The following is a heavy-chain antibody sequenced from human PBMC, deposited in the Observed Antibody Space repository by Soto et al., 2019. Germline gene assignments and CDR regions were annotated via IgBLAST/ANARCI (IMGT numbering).Heavy chain of an antibody. J-gene: IGHJ6*02. CDR1: GGSISSYY. D-gene: IGHD3-9*01. Sequence: PSETLSLTCTVSGGSISSYYWSWIRQPPGKGLEWIGYIYYSGSTNYNPSLKNRVTISVDTSKNQFSLKLSSVTAAATAVYYCARDANFDWLGDGGMDVWGQGTTVTVSS. CDR2: IYYSGST. V-gene: IGHV4-59*01. CDR3: ARDANFDWLGDGGMDV.